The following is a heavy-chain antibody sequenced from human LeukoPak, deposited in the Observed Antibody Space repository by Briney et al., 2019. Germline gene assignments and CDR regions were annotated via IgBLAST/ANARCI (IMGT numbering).Heavy chain of an antibody. CDR1: GFTFSSYG. Sequence: GGSLRLSCAASGFTFSSYGMHWVRQAPGKGLEWVAIIWHDGSSKYYADSVKGRVTISRDNSKNTLYLQMNSLRADDTAVYYCARDGIQLWKYNFDFWGQGTLVTVSS. D-gene: IGHD5-18*01. CDR2: IWHDGSSK. J-gene: IGHJ4*02. CDR3: ARDGIQLWKYNFDF. V-gene: IGHV3-33*01.